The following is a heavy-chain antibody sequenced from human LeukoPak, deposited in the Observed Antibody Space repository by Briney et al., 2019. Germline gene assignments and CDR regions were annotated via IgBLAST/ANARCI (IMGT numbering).Heavy chain of an antibody. J-gene: IGHJ4*02. CDR2: IRYDGSNK. CDR3: AKDHAKGVVVPAAMGG. Sequence: GGSLRLSCAASGFTFSSYGMHWVRQAPGKGLEWVAFIRYDGSNKYYADSVKGRFTISRDNSKNTLYLQMNSLRAEDTAVCYCAKDHAKGVVVPAAMGGWGQGTLVTVSS. CDR1: GFTFSSYG. V-gene: IGHV3-30*02. D-gene: IGHD2-2*01.